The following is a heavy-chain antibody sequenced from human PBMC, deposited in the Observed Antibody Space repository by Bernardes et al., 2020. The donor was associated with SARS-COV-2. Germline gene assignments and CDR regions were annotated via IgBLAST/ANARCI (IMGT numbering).Heavy chain of an antibody. CDR3: ARDREVGGSGYYYEY. Sequence: GGSLRLSCAASGFTFSTYGMHWVRQAPGKGLEWVAVIWYDGTNKYYADSVKGRFTISRDNSKNTLYLQMNSLRAEDTAVYYCARDREVGGSGYYYEYWGQGTLVTVSS. V-gene: IGHV3-33*01. D-gene: IGHD3-22*01. CDR1: GFTFSTYG. CDR2: IWYDGTNK. J-gene: IGHJ4*02.